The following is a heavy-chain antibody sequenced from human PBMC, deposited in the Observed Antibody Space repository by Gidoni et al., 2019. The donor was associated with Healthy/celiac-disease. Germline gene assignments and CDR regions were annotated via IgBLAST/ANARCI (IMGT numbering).Heavy chain of an antibody. D-gene: IGHD1-1*01. CDR2: ISSSSSYI. J-gene: IGHJ6*02. CDR3: ARNDHYYYYGMDV. Sequence: EVQLVESGGGLVKPGGSLRLPGAAAGFPFSSYSLNWVRQAPGKGLEWVSSISSSSSYIYYADSVKGRFTISRDNAKNSLYLQMNSLRAEDTAVYYCARNDHYYYYGMDVWGQGTTVTVSS. V-gene: IGHV3-21*01. CDR1: GFPFSSYS.